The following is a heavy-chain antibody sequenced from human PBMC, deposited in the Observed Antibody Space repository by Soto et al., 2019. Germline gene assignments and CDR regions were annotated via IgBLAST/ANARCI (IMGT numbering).Heavy chain of an antibody. CDR2: ISSSGGTK. V-gene: IGHV3-11*01. CDR3: ARGYSSSWTYNWFDP. CDR1: GFSFSDYY. D-gene: IGHD6-13*01. Sequence: GGSLRLSCAASGFSFSDYYMTWIRQAPGKGLEWVSYISSSGGTKYHADSVKGRFTISRDNAKNSLYLQMNSLRAEDTAVYYCARGYSSSWTYNWFDPWGQGTLVTVSS. J-gene: IGHJ5*02.